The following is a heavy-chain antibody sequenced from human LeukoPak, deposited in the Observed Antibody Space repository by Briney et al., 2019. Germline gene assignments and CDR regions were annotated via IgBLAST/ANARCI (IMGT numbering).Heavy chain of an antibody. CDR3: ARDTYYYGSGSYGIDY. J-gene: IGHJ4*02. D-gene: IGHD3-10*01. CDR2: IYYSGST. CDR1: GGSISSYY. Sequence: SETLSLTCTVSGGSISSYYWSWIRQPPGKGLEWIGYIYYSGSTYYNPSLKSRVTISVDTSKNQFSLKLSSVTAADTAVYYCARDTYYYGSGSYGIDYWGQGTLVTVSS. V-gene: IGHV4-30-4*01.